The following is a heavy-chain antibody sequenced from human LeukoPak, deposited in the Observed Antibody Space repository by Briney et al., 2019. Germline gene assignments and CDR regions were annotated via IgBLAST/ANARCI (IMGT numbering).Heavy chain of an antibody. CDR1: GFTFSSYG. CDR3: ARAPGGPLRYSDWPPDP. V-gene: IGHV3-33*01. J-gene: IGHJ5*02. CDR2: IWYDGSNK. D-gene: IGHD3-9*01. Sequence: GGSLRLSCAASGFTFSSYGMHWVRQAPGKGLEWVAVIWYDGSNKYYADSVKGRFTISRDNSKNTLYLQMNSLRAEDTAVYYCARAPGGPLRYSDWPPDPWGQGTLVTVSS.